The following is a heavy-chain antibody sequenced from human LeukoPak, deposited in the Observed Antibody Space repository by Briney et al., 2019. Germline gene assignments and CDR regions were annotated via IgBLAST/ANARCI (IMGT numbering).Heavy chain of an antibody. CDR2: INHSGST. J-gene: IGHJ5*02. CDR3: ARGYYDFWSGYVGWFDP. V-gene: IGHV4-34*01. CDR1: GGSFSGYY. Sequence: SETLSLTCAVYGGSFSGYYWSWIRQPPGKGLEWIGEINHSGSTNYNPSLKSRVTISVDTSKNQFSLKLSSVTAADTAVYYCARGYYDFWSGYVGWFDPWGQGTLVTVSS. D-gene: IGHD3-3*01.